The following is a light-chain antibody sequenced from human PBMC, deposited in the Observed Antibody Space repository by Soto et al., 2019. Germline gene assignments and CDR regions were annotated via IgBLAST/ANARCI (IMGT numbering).Light chain of an antibody. CDR3: CAYSTSGTHV. CDR1: SSDVGSYDY. Sequence: QSALTQPASVSGSPGQSITFSCTGTSSDVGSYDYVSWHQQHPGKAPKLIIYDVNNRPSGVPSRFSGSKSGNTASLIISGLQTEYEADYNCCAYSTSGTHVFGTGTKGTVL. CDR2: DVN. J-gene: IGLJ1*01. V-gene: IGLV2-14*03.